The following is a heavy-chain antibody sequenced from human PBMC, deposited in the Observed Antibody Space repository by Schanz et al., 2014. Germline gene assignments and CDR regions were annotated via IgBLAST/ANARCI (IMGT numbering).Heavy chain of an antibody. CDR3: ARGYGDSPTDF. CDR1: GYTFTSDS. V-gene: IGHV1-2*04. J-gene: IGHJ4*02. D-gene: IGHD4-17*01. Sequence: QVQLVQSGTEVKKPGASVKVSCKASGYTFTSDSMHWVRQAPGQGLEWMGMINPNTGGTNFAQKFQGWVTVTRDTSISTVYMELSRVTYEDTAVYYCARGYGDSPTDFWGQGTLVTVSS. CDR2: INPNTGGT.